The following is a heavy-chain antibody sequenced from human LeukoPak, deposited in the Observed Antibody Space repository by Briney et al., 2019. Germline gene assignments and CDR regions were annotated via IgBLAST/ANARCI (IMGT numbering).Heavy chain of an antibody. J-gene: IGHJ6*04. V-gene: IGHV4-34*01. CDR3: ARGMKGYCSSTSCAQAMVDV. D-gene: IGHD2-2*01. CDR1: GGSFSGYY. CDR2: INHSGST. Sequence: SETLSLTCAVYGGSFSGYYWSWIRQPPGKGLEWIGEINHSGSTNYNPSLKSRVTMSVDTSKNQFSLKLSSVTAADTAVYYCARGMKGYCSSTSCAQAMVDVWGKGTTVTVSS.